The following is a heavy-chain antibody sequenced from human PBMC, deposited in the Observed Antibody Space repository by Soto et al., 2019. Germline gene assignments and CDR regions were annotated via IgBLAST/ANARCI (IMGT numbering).Heavy chain of an antibody. J-gene: IGHJ4*02. V-gene: IGHV3-30*03. CDR1: GFTFSSYV. Sequence: SRLLYCAASGFTFSSYVIHWVRQAPCKGLEWVAVISYDGSNKYYADSVKSRLTITKDTSKKQVVLTMTNLDPADTATYYCAHSASVPCCYYFDSWGQGTMLTVPS. D-gene: IGHD1-26*01. CDR2: ISYDGSNK. CDR3: AHSASVPCCYYFDS.